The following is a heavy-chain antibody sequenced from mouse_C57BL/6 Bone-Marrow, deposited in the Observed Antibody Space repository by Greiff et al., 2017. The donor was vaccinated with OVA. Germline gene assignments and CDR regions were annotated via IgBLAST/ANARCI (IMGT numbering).Heavy chain of an antibody. CDR2: ISSGGSYT. Sequence: EVNLVESGGDLVKPGGSLKLSCAASGFTFSSYGMSWVRQTPDKRLEWVATISSGGSYTYYPDSVKGRFTISRDNAKNTLYLQMSSLKSEDTAMYYCARHVYDYLWFAYGGQGTLVTVSA. V-gene: IGHV5-6*01. CDR3: ARHVYDYLWFAY. D-gene: IGHD2-4*01. J-gene: IGHJ3*01. CDR1: GFTFSSYG.